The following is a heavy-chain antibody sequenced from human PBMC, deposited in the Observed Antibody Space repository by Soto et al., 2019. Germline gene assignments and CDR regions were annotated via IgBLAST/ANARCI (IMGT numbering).Heavy chain of an antibody. CDR2: ISYDGSNK. D-gene: IGHD4-17*01. V-gene: IGHV3-30*18. CDR3: AKGDLTTATTGYYGMDV. J-gene: IGHJ6*02. CDR1: GFTFSSYG. Sequence: GGSLRLSCAASGFTFSSYGMHWVRQAPGKGLEWVAVISYDGSNKYYADSVKGRFTISRDNSKNTLYLQMNSLRAEDTAVYYCAKGDLTTATTGYYGMDVWGQGTTVTVSS.